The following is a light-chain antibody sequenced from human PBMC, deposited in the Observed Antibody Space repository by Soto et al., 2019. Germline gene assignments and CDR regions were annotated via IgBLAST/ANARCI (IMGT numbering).Light chain of an antibody. Sequence: EIVLTQSPGTLSLSPGERATLSCRASQSVGSTYLAWYQQKPGQAPKLLIYGVSSRATGIPDRFSGSGSGTDFTLTISRLEPEEFAVYYCQQYGTSPLTFGTGTKVDI. V-gene: IGKV3-20*01. CDR1: QSVGSTY. CDR3: QQYGTSPLT. CDR2: GVS. J-gene: IGKJ3*01.